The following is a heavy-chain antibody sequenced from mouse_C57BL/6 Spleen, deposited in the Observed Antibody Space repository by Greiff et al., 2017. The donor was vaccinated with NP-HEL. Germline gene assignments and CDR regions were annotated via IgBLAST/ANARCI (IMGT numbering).Heavy chain of an antibody. Sequence: DVKLVESGGGLVKPGGSLKLSCAASGFTFSSYAMSWVRQTPEKRLEWVANISDGGSYTYYPDNVKGRFTFSRDNANNNPYLQMSHLKSEDTAMYYCARYYYGRSHYYDYWGQGTTLTVSS. V-gene: IGHV5-4*03. D-gene: IGHD1-1*01. CDR1: GFTFSSYA. CDR3: ARYYYGRSHYYDY. CDR2: ISDGGSYT. J-gene: IGHJ2*01.